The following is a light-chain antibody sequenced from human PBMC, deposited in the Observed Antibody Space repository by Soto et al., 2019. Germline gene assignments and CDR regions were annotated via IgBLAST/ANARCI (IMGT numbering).Light chain of an antibody. V-gene: IGKV3-20*01. J-gene: IGKJ1*01. Sequence: PGERATLSCRASQRIMNNYLAWYQQKPGQTLRLLIYDASSRATGIPDRISGSGSGTDFTLTISRLEPEDFAVYYCQQYGSSLRTFGQGTTLEIK. CDR3: QQYGSSLRT. CDR1: QRIMNNY. CDR2: DAS.